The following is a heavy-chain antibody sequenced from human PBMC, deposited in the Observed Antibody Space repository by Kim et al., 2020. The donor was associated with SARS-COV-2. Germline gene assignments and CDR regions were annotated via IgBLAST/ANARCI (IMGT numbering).Heavy chain of an antibody. CDR2: LSGSGGAT. V-gene: IGHV3-23*01. CDR3: AKVFTQYQVSKLFYSDY. Sequence: GGSLRLSCVGTGFTFSKYAMTWVRQAPGKGLEWVSSLSGSGGATYYADSVKGRFSISRDNSKSTLFLQMNSLRAEDSARYYCAKVFTQYQVSKLFYSDYWGQGTLVTVSS. CDR1: GFTFSKYA. D-gene: IGHD2-2*01. J-gene: IGHJ4*02.